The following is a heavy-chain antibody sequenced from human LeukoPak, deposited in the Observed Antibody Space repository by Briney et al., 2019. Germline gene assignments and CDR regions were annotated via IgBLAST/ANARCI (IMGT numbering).Heavy chain of an antibody. D-gene: IGHD2-15*01. V-gene: IGHV1-18*01. CDR3: ARELGYCSGGSCYADY. CDR1: GYTFTSYG. J-gene: IGHJ4*02. CDR2: ISAYNGNT. Sequence: ASVKVSCKPSGYTFTSYGLSWVRQAPGQGLEWMGWISAYNGNTNYAQKLQGRVTMTTDTSTSTAYMELRSLRSDDTAVYYCARELGYCSGGSCYADYWGQGTLVTVSS.